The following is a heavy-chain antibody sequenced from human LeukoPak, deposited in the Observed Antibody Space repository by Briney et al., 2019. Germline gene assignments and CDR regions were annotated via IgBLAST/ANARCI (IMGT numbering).Heavy chain of an antibody. CDR3: ARGYSNYADAFDI. CDR1: GGSISSSGYY. V-gene: IGHV4-39*07. J-gene: IGHJ3*02. CDR2: ISYGGNT. Sequence: SETLSLTCTVSGGSISSSGYYWGWIRQPPGKGLEWIGSISYGGNTHYNPSLKSRVTISVDTSKNQFSLKLSSVTAADTAVYYCARGYSNYADAFDIWGQGTMVTVSS. D-gene: IGHD4-11*01.